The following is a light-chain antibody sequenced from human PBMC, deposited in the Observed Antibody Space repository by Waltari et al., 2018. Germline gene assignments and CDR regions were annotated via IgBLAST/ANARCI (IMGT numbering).Light chain of an antibody. CDR2: SNN. Sequence: QSVLTQPPSASGTPGQRVTLPCSGSSSKLGRNTVNWYQQLPGTAPKLLIYSNNQRPSGVPDRFSGSKSGTSASLAISGLQSEDEADYYCAAWDDSLNGVVFGGGTKLTVL. V-gene: IGLV1-44*01. CDR1: SSKLGRNT. CDR3: AAWDDSLNGVV. J-gene: IGLJ2*01.